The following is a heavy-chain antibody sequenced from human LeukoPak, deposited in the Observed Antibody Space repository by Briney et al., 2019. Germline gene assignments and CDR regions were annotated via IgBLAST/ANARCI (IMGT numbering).Heavy chain of an antibody. Sequence: SETLSLTCAVSGFSISSDYYWGWIRQPPGKGLEWIGSIYHGGGAYYTPSLKIRVTISVDTSKNQFSLKLSSVTAADTAVYYCARDRSGSYHYFDYWGQGTLVTVSS. V-gene: IGHV4-38-2*02. CDR3: ARDRSGSYHYFDY. D-gene: IGHD1-26*01. CDR2: IYHGGGA. J-gene: IGHJ4*02. CDR1: GFSISSDYY.